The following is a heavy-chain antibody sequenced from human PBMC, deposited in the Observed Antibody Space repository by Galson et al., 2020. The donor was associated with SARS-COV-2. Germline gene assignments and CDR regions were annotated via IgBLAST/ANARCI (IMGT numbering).Heavy chain of an antibody. J-gene: IGHJ4*02. D-gene: IGHD1-26*01. CDR3: AAFVGNNPAY. CDR1: GFSFTASA. V-gene: IGHV1-58*01. Sequence: SVQVSCKTSGFSFTASAVQWVRQARGQRLAWIGWIVVGSGKTHYAQKFQERVTITRDMSTSTAYMEMSSLRSEDTAVYYCAAFVGNNPAYWGQGTLVTVSS. CDR2: IVVGSGKT.